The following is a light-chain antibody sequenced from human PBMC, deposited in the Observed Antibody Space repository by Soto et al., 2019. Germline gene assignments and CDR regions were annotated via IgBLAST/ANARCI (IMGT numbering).Light chain of an antibody. CDR2: GAS. CDR1: QSVSSSY. J-gene: IGKJ1*01. CDR3: QQYHSSRWT. V-gene: IGKV3-20*01. Sequence: EIVLTQSPGTLSLSPGERATLSCRASQSVSSSYLGWYQQKPGQAPRLLIYGASSRATGIPDRFSGSGSATDFTRTISRLEPEDFAVYYCQQYHSSRWTFGQGTKVEIK.